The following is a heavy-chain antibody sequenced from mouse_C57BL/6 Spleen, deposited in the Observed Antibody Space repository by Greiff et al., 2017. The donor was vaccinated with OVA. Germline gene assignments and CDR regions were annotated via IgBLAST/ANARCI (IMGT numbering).Heavy chain of an antibody. CDR1: GYTFTDHT. Sequence: LEESDAELVKPGASVKISCKVSGYTFTDHTIHWMKQRPEQVLEWIGYLYPRDGSTKYNEKLKGKATLTTEKSSSTAYMQLNSLTSEDSAVYFCARYYGSSYRYFDVWGTGTTVTVSS. J-gene: IGHJ1*03. D-gene: IGHD1-1*01. CDR3: ARYYGSSYRYFDV. CDR2: LYPRDGST. V-gene: IGHV1-78*01.